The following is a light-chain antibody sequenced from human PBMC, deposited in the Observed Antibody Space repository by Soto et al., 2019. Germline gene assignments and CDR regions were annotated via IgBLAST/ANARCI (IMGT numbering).Light chain of an antibody. Sequence: QSALAQPASVSGSPGQSITISCTGTSSDVGSYNYVSWYQQHPGKAPKPMIYEVSNRPSGVSNRFSGSKSGNTASLTISGLQAEDEADYYCSSYTSSSTLYVFGTGTKVTVL. CDR1: SSDVGSYNY. CDR2: EVS. J-gene: IGLJ1*01. CDR3: SSYTSSSTLYV. V-gene: IGLV2-14*01.